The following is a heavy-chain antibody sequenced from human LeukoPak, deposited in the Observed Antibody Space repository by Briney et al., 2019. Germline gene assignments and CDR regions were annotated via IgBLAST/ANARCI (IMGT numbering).Heavy chain of an antibody. J-gene: IGHJ4*02. Sequence: GGSLRLSCAVSGFTFSSYAMHRVRQAPGKGLEYVSAISSNGGSTYYANSVKGRFTISRDNSKNTLYLQMGSLRAEDMAVDYCARMGVGATDSTYWGQGTLVTVSS. D-gene: IGHD1-26*01. V-gene: IGHV3-64*01. CDR2: ISSNGGST. CDR3: ARMGVGATDSTY. CDR1: GFTFSSYA.